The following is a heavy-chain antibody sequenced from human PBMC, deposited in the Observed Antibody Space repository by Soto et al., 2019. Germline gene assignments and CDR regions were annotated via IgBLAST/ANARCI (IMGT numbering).Heavy chain of an antibody. CDR3: ARRVRSSDAFDI. D-gene: IGHD6-6*01. CDR1: GYSLISYL. Sequence: REALKISRKGSGYSLISYLIRRVRQMPGKGLEWMGRIDPTDSYTNYSPSFQGHVTISADKSISTAYLQWSSLKASDTAMYYCARRVRSSDAFDIWGQGTMVTVSS. J-gene: IGHJ3*02. V-gene: IGHV5-10-1*01. CDR2: IDPTDSYT.